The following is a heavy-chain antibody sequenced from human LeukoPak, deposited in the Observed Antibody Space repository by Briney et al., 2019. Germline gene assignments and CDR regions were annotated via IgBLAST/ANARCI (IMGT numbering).Heavy chain of an antibody. CDR3: ARGLAPRYYYGSGSYYNWFDP. D-gene: IGHD3-10*01. J-gene: IGHJ5*02. CDR2: IIPIFGTA. CDR1: GGTFSSYA. V-gene: IGHV1-69*06. Sequence: SVKVSCKASGGTFSSYAISWVRQAPGQGLEWMGGIIPIFGTANYAQKFQGRVTITADKSTSTAYMELSRLRSEDTAVYYCARGLAPRYYYGSGSYYNWFDPWGQGTLVTVSS.